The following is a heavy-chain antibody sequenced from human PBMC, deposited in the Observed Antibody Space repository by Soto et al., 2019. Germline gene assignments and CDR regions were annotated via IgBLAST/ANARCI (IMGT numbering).Heavy chain of an antibody. V-gene: IGHV4-34*01. CDR1: GGSFSGYY. Sequence: SETLSLTCAVYGGSFSGYYWSWIRQPPGKGLEWIGEINHSGSTNYNPSLKSRVTISVDTSKNQFSLKLSSVTAADTAVYYCARGDFGVVQEGTWFDPWGQGTLVTVSS. CDR3: ARGDFGVVQEGTWFDP. CDR2: INHSGST. J-gene: IGHJ5*02. D-gene: IGHD3-3*01.